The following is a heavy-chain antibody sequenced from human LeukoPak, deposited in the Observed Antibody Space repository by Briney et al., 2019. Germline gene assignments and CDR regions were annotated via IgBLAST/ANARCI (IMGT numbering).Heavy chain of an antibody. D-gene: IGHD1-14*01. V-gene: IGHV4-30-2*01. CDR1: GGSISSGGYY. Sequence: PSQTLSLTCTVSGGSISSGGYYWSWIRQPPGKGLEWIGYMYHSGSTNYNPSLKSRVTISVDKSKNQFSLKLSSVTAADTAVYYCARAKDVTHGYFDYWGQGTLVTVSS. CDR3: ARAKDVTHGYFDY. CDR2: MYHSGST. J-gene: IGHJ4*02.